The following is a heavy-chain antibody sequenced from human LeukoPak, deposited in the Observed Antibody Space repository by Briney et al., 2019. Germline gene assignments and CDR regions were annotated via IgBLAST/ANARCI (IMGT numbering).Heavy chain of an antibody. V-gene: IGHV4-34*01. Sequence: PSETLSLTCAVYGGSFSGYYWSWIRQPPGKGLEWIGEINHSGSTNYNPSLKSRVTISVDTSKNQFSLKLSSVTAADTAVYYCARVVPAAMGHYYYYYGMDVWGQGTTVTVSS. CDR1: GGSFSGYY. CDR3: ARVVPAAMGHYYYYYGMDV. D-gene: IGHD2-2*01. CDR2: INHSGST. J-gene: IGHJ6*02.